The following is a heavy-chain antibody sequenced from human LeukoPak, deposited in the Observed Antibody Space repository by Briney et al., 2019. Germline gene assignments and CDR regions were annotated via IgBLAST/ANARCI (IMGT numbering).Heavy chain of an antibody. CDR3: ARIAELLGFDY. J-gene: IGHJ4*02. D-gene: IGHD3-10*01. CDR1: GFTFSIYS. CDR2: ISSSSSYI. V-gene: IGHV3-21*01. Sequence: GGSLTLSCSASGFTFSIYSMIWLRQAPGKGLEWVASISSSSSYIYYADSVKGRFTISRDNAKNTLYLQMNSLRAEDTAVYYCARIAELLGFDYWGQGTLVTVSS.